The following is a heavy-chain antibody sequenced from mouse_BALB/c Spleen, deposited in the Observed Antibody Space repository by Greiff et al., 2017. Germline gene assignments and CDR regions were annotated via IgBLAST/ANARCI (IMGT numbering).Heavy chain of an antibody. V-gene: IGHV5-4*02. Sequence: EGQGVESGGGLVKPGGSLKLSCAASGFTFSDYYMYWVRQTPEKRLEWVATISDGGSYTYYPDSVKGRFTISRDNAKNNLYLQMSSLKSEDTAMYYCARDTGSYAMDYWGQGTSVTVSS. CDR3: ARDTGSYAMDY. CDR1: GFTFSDYY. CDR2: ISDGGSYT. J-gene: IGHJ4*01. D-gene: IGHD2-2*01.